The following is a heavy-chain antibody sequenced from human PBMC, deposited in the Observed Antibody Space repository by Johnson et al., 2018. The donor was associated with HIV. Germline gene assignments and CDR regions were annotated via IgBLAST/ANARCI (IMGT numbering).Heavy chain of an antibody. D-gene: IGHD2-15*01. J-gene: IGHJ3*02. CDR1: GFTFSSYT. CDR3: ARGGYCRGGSCYPYDAFDI. V-gene: IGHV3-30-3*01. Sequence: QVQLVESGGGVVQPGRSLRLSCVVSGFTFSSYTMHWVRQAPGKGLEWVAVISYDGSNKYYADSVRGRFTISRDNSRNTLYLQMNSLRAEDTAVYYCARGGYCRGGSCYPYDAFDIWGQGTMVNVSS. CDR2: ISYDGSNK.